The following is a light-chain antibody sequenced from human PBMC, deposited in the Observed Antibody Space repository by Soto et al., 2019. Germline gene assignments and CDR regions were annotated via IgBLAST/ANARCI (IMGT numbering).Light chain of an antibody. CDR3: QQSYITPYT. CDR2: AAS. V-gene: IGKV1-39*01. J-gene: IGKJ2*01. CDR1: QSISVH. Sequence: DIQMTQSPSSLSASVGDTVTITCRASQSISVHLNWYQQKGGKVPKLLIYAASNLYSGVPPRFSGSGSETDFALTISSLQPEDFATYYCQQSYITPYTFGQGTRLLIK.